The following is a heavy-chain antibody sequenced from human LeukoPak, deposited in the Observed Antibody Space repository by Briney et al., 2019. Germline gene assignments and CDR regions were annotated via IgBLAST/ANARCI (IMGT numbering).Heavy chain of an antibody. CDR2: INHSGST. CDR1: GGSFSGYY. Sequence: SETLSLTCAVYGGSFSGYYWRWIRQPPGKGLEWIGEINHSGSTNYNPSLKSRVTISVDTSKNQFSLKLSSVTAADTAVYYCARASVGYSSSWPFDPWGQGTLVTVSS. D-gene: IGHD6-13*01. J-gene: IGHJ5*02. V-gene: IGHV4-34*01. CDR3: ARASVGYSSSWPFDP.